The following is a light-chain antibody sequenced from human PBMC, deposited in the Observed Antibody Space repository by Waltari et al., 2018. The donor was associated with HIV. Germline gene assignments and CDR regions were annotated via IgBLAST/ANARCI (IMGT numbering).Light chain of an antibody. CDR1: SSDVGSYNL. V-gene: IGLV2-23*02. J-gene: IGLJ2*01. Sequence: QSALTQPASVSGSPGQSITIPCTGTSSDVGSYNLVSWYQQYPGKAPKLMIYEVSKRPSGVSNRFSGSKSGNTASLTISGLQAEDEADYYCCSYAGSSTFVVFGGGTKLTVL. CDR2: EVS. CDR3: CSYAGSSTFVV.